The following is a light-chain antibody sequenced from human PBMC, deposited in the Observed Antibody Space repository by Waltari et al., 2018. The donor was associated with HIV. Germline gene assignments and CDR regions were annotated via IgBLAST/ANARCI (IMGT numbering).Light chain of an antibody. CDR2: EVN. J-gene: IGLJ2*01. CDR3: SSFGRGNTVL. CDR1: SSDVGAYNY. Sequence: QSALTQPASVSGSPGQSITISCTGTSSDVGAYNYVSWYQLYPGQAPKVMMFEVNNRPSGVSDRFSGSKSGNTASLTISGLQVEDEAVYFCSSFGRGNTVLFGGGTKVTVL. V-gene: IGLV2-14*01.